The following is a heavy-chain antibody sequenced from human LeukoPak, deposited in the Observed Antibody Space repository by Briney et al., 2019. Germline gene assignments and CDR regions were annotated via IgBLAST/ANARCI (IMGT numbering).Heavy chain of an antibody. CDR2: MNPNSGNT. D-gene: IGHD3-16*01. CDR3: ARSPNYDYVWGRGGYGMDV. CDR1: GYTFTSYD. V-gene: IGHV1-8*01. J-gene: IGHJ6*02. Sequence: ASVKVSCKASGYTFTSYDINWVRQATGLGLEWMGWMNPNSGNTGYAQKFQGRVTMTRNTSISTAYMELSSLRSEDTAVYYCARSPNYDYVWGRGGYGMDVWGQGTTVTVSS.